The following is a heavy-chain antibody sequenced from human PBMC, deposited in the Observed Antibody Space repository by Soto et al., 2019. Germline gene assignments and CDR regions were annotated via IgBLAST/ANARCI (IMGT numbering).Heavy chain of an antibody. V-gene: IGHV1-2*04. J-gene: IGHJ6*02. CDR1: GYTFTGYY. D-gene: IGHD6-19*01. CDR3: ARDRGSGWYDGMDV. CDR2: INPNRGGT. Sequence: QVQLVQSGAEVKKPGASVKVSCKASGYTFTGYYMHWVRQAPGQGLEWMGWINPNRGGTNYAQKFQGWVTRTRDTSISTAYMELSRLRSDDTAVYYCARDRGSGWYDGMDVSGQGTTVTVSS.